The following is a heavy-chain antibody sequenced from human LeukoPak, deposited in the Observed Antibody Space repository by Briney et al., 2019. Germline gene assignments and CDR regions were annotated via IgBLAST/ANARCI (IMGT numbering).Heavy chain of an antibody. D-gene: IGHD6-13*01. Sequence: GGSLRVSCAASGFTFSSYWMHWVRQAPGNGLVWVSRINSDGSSTSYADSVKGRFTISRDNAKNTLYLQMNSLRAEDTAVYYCARRPISSSWYLFSFAPDYWGHGTLVTVSS. CDR3: ARRPISSSWYLFSFAPDY. CDR2: INSDGSST. J-gene: IGHJ4*01. V-gene: IGHV3-74*01. CDR1: GFTFSSYW.